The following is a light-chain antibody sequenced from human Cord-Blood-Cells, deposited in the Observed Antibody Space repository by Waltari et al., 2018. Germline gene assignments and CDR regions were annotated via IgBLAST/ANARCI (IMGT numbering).Light chain of an antibody. Sequence: EIVLTPPPAPLSLSPGERATLSCRASQSVSSYLAWYQQKPGQAPRLLIYDASNRATGIPARFSGSGSGTDVTLTISSLEPEDFAVYYCQQRSNWPRYTFGQGTKLEIK. J-gene: IGKJ2*01. V-gene: IGKV3-11*01. CDR1: QSVSSY. CDR2: DAS. CDR3: QQRSNWPRYT.